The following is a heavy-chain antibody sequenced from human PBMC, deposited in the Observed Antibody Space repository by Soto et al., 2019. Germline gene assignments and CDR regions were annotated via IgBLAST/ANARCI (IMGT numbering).Heavy chain of an antibody. V-gene: IGHV4-59*08. J-gene: IGHJ5*02. CDR1: GGSISSYY. Sequence: SETLSLTCTVSGGSISSYYWSWIRQPPGKGLEWIGYIYYSVSTNYNPSLKSRVTISVDTSKNQFSLKLSSVTAADTAVYYCARQEVSSPGRWFDPWGQGTLVTVSS. D-gene: IGHD6-13*01. CDR2: IYYSVST. CDR3: ARQEVSSPGRWFDP.